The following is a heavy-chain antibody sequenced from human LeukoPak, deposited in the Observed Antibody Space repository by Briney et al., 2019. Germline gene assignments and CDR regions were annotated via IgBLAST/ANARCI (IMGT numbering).Heavy chain of an antibody. Sequence: PGGSLRLSCAASGSTFSRYWMHWVRQVPGKGLVWVSRISSDGSSTSYADSVKGRFTISRDNAKNTLYLQLNSLRAEDTAVYYCAARSEVLNYYYGPDVWGQGTTVTVSS. CDR2: ISSDGSST. CDR1: GSTFSRYW. J-gene: IGHJ6*02. V-gene: IGHV3-74*01. D-gene: IGHD3-10*01. CDR3: AARSEVLNYYYGPDV.